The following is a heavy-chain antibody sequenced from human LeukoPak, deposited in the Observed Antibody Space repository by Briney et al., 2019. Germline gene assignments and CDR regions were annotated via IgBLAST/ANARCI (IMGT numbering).Heavy chain of an antibody. CDR3: ARDLKFGYSSSWYTY. V-gene: IGHV1-2*06. CDR2: INPNSGGT. Sequence: ASVKVSCKASGYTFTSYGISWVRQAPGQGLEWMGRINPNSGGTNYAQKFQGRVTMTRDTSISTAYMELSRLRSDDTAVYYCARDLKFGYSSSWYTYWGQGTLVTVSS. D-gene: IGHD6-13*01. J-gene: IGHJ4*02. CDR1: GYTFTSYG.